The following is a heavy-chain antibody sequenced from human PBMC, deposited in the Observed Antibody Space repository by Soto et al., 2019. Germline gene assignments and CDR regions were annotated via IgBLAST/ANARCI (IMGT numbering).Heavy chain of an antibody. J-gene: IGHJ6*02. CDR2: ISYDGSNK. CDR1: GFTFSSYG. Sequence: GGSLRLSCAASGFTFSSYGMHWVRQAPGKGLEWVAVISYDGSNKYYADSVKGRFTISRDNSKNTLYLQMNSLRAEDTAVYYCAKDYCSGGSCGYGMDVWDQGTTVTVSS. V-gene: IGHV3-30*18. CDR3: AKDYCSGGSCGYGMDV. D-gene: IGHD2-15*01.